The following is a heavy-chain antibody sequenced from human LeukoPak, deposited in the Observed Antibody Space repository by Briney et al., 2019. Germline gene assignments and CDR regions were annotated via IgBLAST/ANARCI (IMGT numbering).Heavy chain of an antibody. CDR2: IIPSFGTA. CDR3: ARGTGVYYYYYGMDV. J-gene: IGHJ6*02. Sequence: SVKVSCKASGGTFNSYAISWVRQAPGQGLEWMGGIIPSFGTANYAQKFQGRVTITADESTSTAYMELSSLRSEDTAVYYCARGTGVYYYYYGMDVWGQGTTVTVSS. V-gene: IGHV1-69*13. CDR1: GGTFNSYA. D-gene: IGHD2-8*02.